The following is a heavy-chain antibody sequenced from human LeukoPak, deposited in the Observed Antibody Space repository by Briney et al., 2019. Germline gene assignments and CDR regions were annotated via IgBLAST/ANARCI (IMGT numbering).Heavy chain of an antibody. V-gene: IGHV3-30*02. D-gene: IGHD1-26*01. CDR2: IRYDGSNK. CDR3: AKDGRGAGDAFDI. Sequence: PGGSLRLSCAASGFTFRSYGMHWVRQAPGKGLEWVAFIRYDGSNKYYADSVKGRFTISRDNSKNTLYLQMNSLRAEDTAVYYCAKDGRGAGDAFDIWGQGTMVTVSS. J-gene: IGHJ3*02. CDR1: GFTFRSYG.